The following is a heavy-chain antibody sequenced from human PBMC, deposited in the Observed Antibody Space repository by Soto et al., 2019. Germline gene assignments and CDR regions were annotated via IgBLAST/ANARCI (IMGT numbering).Heavy chain of an antibody. CDR1: GFKYTDFA. Sequence: VQLVESGGGEVQPGRSLRLSCAASGFKYTDFALHWVRQAPGKGLEWVAIISYDGSDKYYADSVKGRFVISRDNPKNQVYLEMDSLRPEDTAVYFCAGRALDSYYAIGVWGPGDTVTVFS. V-gene: IGHV3-30*09. D-gene: IGHD2-2*03. J-gene: IGHJ6*02. CDR3: AGRALDSYYAIGV. CDR2: ISYDGSDK.